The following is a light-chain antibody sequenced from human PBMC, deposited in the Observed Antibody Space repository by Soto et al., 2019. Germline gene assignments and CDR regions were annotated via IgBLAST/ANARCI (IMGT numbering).Light chain of an antibody. CDR3: SSYAGSNSVV. CDR2: EVS. J-gene: IGLJ2*01. V-gene: IGLV2-8*01. Sequence: QSALTQPPSASGSPGQSVTISCTGTSSDVGGYNYVSWYQQYPGKAPKLMIYEVSKRPSGVPDRFSGSKSGNTASLTGSGLQAEDEADYYCSSYAGSNSVVFGGGTKLTVL. CDR1: SSDVGGYNY.